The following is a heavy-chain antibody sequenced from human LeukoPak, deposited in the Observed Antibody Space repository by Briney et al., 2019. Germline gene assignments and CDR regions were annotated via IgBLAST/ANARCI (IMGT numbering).Heavy chain of an antibody. Sequence: SETLSLTCTVSGGSISSYYWSWIRQPPGKGLEWIGHIYDSGTTHYNPSLKSRVTISVDTSKNQFSLKLNSVTAADTAVYYCARRANSGSTKGAFDIWGQGTMVAVSS. CDR3: ARRANSGSTKGAFDI. J-gene: IGHJ3*02. D-gene: IGHD1-26*01. V-gene: IGHV4-59*01. CDR2: IYDSGTT. CDR1: GGSISSYY.